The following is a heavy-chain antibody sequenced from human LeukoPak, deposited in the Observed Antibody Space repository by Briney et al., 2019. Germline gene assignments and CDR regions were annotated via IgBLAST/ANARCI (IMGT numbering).Heavy chain of an antibody. CDR3: AGLVGRYSSGLYYYYFDY. V-gene: IGHV4-4*02. J-gene: IGHJ4*02. CDR1: GDSINSLDL. Sequence: SETLSLTCTVSGDSINSLDLWSWVRQPPEKGLEWIGEMYLSGTTRSNPSVKSRVTISIDKSKNQFFLNLSSVTAADTAVYYCAGLVGRYSSGLYYYYFDYWGQGTLVTVSS. CDR2: MYLSGTT. D-gene: IGHD3-22*01.